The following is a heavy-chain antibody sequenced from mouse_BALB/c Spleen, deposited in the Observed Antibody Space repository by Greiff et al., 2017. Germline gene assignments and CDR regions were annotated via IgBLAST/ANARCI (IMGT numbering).Heavy chain of an antibody. CDR3: ARVYGSRRYWYFDV. Sequence: EVKVVESGGGLVQPGGSLRLSCATSGFTFSDFYMEWVRQPPGKRLEWIAASRNKANDYTTEYSASVKGRFIVSRDTSQSILYLQMNALRAEDTAIYYCARVYGSRRYWYFDVWGAGTTVTVSS. J-gene: IGHJ1*01. V-gene: IGHV7-1*02. CDR1: GFTFSDFY. D-gene: IGHD1-1*01. CDR2: SRNKANDYTT.